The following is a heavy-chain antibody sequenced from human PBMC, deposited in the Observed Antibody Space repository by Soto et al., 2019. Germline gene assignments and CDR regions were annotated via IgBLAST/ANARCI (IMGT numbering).Heavy chain of an antibody. J-gene: IGHJ6*02. D-gene: IGHD4-17*01. CDR3: ARLGDYDYYYYGMDV. CDR1: GGSISSGGYY. CDR2: IYYSGST. Sequence: SETLSLTCTVSGGSISSGGYYWSWIRQHPGKGLEWIGYIYYSGSTYYNPSLKSRVTISVDTSKNQFSLKLRYVTAADTAVYYCARLGDYDYYYYGMDVWGQGTTVTVSS. V-gene: IGHV4-31*03.